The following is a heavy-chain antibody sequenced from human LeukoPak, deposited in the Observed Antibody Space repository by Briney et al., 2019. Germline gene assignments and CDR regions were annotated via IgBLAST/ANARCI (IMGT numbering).Heavy chain of an antibody. D-gene: IGHD3-10*01. CDR1: GGSISSSSYY. V-gene: IGHV4-39*07. CDR2: IYYSGST. Sequence: KASETLSLTCTVSGGSISSSSYYWGWIRQPPGKGLEWIGSIYYSGSTYYNPSLKSRVTISVDTSKNQFSLKLSSVTAADTAVYYCARDSFVYYGSGKGAFDPWGQGTLVTVSS. CDR3: ARDSFVYYGSGKGAFDP. J-gene: IGHJ5*02.